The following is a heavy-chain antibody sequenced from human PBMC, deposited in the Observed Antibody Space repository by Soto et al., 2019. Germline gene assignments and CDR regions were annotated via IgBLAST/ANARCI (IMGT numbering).Heavy chain of an antibody. J-gene: IGHJ4*02. V-gene: IGHV3-48*01. CDR3: AKDLIWGRCDY. CDR2: ISKDGTTI. CDR1: ECAFISYS. Sequence: QPGGSLRLSCAASECAFISYSMNWVRQAPGKGLEWVSYISKDGTTIAYADSVKGRFTISRDNAKNMLYLQMNSLRVEDTAVYYCAKDLIWGRCDYWGQGALVTV. D-gene: IGHD3-16*01.